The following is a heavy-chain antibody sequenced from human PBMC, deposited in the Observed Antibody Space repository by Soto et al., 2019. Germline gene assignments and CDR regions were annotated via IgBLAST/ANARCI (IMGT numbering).Heavy chain of an antibody. J-gene: IGHJ5*02. CDR2: ISAYTDDP. CDR1: GNTFTNFG. V-gene: IGHV1-18*01. CDR3: ARVIPGAEAWFDP. Sequence: GASVKVSCKASGNTFTNFGVTWVRQAPGQGLEWMGWISAYTDDPNYAQKFQGRVTMTMDTSTSTAYLDLRSLTSDDTAVYYCARVIPGAEAWFDPWGQGTLVTVSS. D-gene: IGHD2-2*01.